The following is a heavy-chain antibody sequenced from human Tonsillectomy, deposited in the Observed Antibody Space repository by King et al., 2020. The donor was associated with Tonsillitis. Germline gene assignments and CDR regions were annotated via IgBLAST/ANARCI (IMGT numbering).Heavy chain of an antibody. CDR1: GFTFCSYG. V-gene: IGHV3-33*01. D-gene: IGHD5-24*01. CDR3: ARDRGEMATLDY. CDR2: IWYDGSNK. J-gene: IGHJ4*02. Sequence: VQLVESGGGVVQPGRSLRLSCAASGFTFCSYGMHWVRQAPGKGLEWVAVIWYDGSNKYYADSVKGRFTSSRDNSKNTLYLQMNSLRAEDTAVYYCARDRGEMATLDYWGQGTLVTVSS.